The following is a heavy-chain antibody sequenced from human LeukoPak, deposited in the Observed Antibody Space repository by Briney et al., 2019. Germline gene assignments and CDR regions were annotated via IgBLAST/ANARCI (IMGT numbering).Heavy chain of an antibody. J-gene: IGHJ4*02. CDR3: ATVRRDGYNENFDY. V-gene: IGHV1-24*01. Sequence: ASVKVSCKVSGYTLTELSMHWARQAPGKGLEWMGGFDPEDGETIYAQKFQGRVTMTEDTSTDTAYMELSSLRSEDTAVYYCATVRRDGYNENFDYWGQGTLVTVSS. CDR2: FDPEDGET. D-gene: IGHD5-24*01. CDR1: GYTLTELS.